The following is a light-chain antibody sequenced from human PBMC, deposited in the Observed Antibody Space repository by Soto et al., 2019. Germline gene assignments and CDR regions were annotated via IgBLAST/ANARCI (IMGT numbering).Light chain of an antibody. J-gene: IGLJ3*02. V-gene: IGLV2-11*01. CDR1: SSDVGGYNY. CDR3: CSYAGNSLWV. CDR2: DVS. Sequence: QSVLTQPRSVSGSPGQSVTISCTGTSSDVGGYNYVSWYQQHPGKAPKLMIYDVSKWPSGVPDRFSGSKSGNPASLTISGLQAEDEADYYCCSYAGNSLWVFGGGTKLTVL.